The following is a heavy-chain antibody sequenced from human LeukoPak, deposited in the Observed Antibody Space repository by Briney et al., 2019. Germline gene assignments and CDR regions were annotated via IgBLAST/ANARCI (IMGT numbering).Heavy chain of an antibody. Sequence: SETLSLTCAVSADSFSSHYWTWIRQPPGKGLEWIGYISYIGSTNYNPSLKSRVTISVDTSKNQFSLKLSSVTAADTAVYYCARGVIAAAHLDYWGQGTLVTVSS. V-gene: IGHV4-59*11. CDR1: ADSFSSHY. CDR2: ISYIGST. J-gene: IGHJ4*02. CDR3: ARGVIAAAHLDY. D-gene: IGHD6-13*01.